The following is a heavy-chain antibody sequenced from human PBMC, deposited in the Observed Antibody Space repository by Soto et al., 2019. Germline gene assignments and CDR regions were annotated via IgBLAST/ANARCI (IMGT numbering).Heavy chain of an antibody. J-gene: IGHJ4*02. CDR3: VRDLLIRETYFDS. CDR2: ISSSTGAT. D-gene: IGHD3-10*01. Sequence: PGGSLRLSCAASGFTFSDYSMNWVRQAPGKGLQWVSFISSSTGATYYADSVKGRFTISRDNAENSLYLHMNSLRADDTAVYFCVRDLLIRETYFDSWGQGTLVTVSS. V-gene: IGHV3-48*01. CDR1: GFTFSDYS.